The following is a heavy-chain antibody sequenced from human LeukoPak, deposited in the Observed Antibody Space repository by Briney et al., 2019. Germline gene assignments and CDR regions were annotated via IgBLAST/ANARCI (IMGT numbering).Heavy chain of an antibody. CDR1: GGSFSGYY. J-gene: IGHJ4*02. CDR2: INHSGST. CDR3: ARGSSYYGDYVIGY. Sequence: SETLSLTCAVYGGSFSGYYWSWIRQPPGKGLEWIGEINHSGSTNYNPSLKSRVTISVDTSKNQFSLKLSSVTAADTAVYYCARGSSYYGDYVIGYWGQGTLVTVSS. V-gene: IGHV4-34*01. D-gene: IGHD4-17*01.